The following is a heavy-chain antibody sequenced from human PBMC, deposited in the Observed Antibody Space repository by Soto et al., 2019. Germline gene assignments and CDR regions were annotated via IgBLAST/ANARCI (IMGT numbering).Heavy chain of an antibody. V-gene: IGHV1-2*02. J-gene: IGHJ6*02. CDR2: IDPNSGAT. CDR1: GYILTGYS. Sequence: QVQLVQSGAEVKKSGASVKISCTAFGYILTGYSLHWVRQAPGQGLEWMGWIDPNSGATNSAERFHGRVSMTRDTSISAAYLELSSLRSDDTAVYYCARGYGSSPNMELRFGMDVWGQGTTISVSS. CDR3: ARGYGSSPNMELRFGMDV. D-gene: IGHD5-18*01.